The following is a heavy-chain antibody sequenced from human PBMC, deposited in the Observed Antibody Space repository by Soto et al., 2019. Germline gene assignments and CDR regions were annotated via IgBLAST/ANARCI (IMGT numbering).Heavy chain of an antibody. J-gene: IGHJ4*02. D-gene: IGHD3-10*01. CDR1: GGSFSGYY. CDR2: INHSGIT. Sequence: PWETLSLTCAVYGGSFSGYYWSWIRQPPGKGLEWLGEINHSGITDYNPSLKSRITISIDTSKKQFSLKLSSVTAADTAVYYCARAPTYGSGSYYFDYWGQGTLVTVSS. CDR3: ARAPTYGSGSYYFDY. V-gene: IGHV4-34*01.